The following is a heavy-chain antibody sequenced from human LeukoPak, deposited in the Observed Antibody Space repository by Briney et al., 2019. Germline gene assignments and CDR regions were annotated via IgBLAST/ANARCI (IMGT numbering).Heavy chain of an antibody. CDR2: ISSSGGTI. CDR1: GFPFNNYN. D-gene: IGHD5-24*01. J-gene: IGHJ4*02. Sequence: PGGSLRLSCAASGFPFNNYNMNWVRQAPGKGLEWVSYISSSGGTIYYADSVKGRFTISRDNAQNSLYLQMNSLRDDDTALYYCARASLQRWLQLGGDWGQGTLVIVSS. CDR3: ARASLQRWLQLGGD. V-gene: IGHV3-48*02.